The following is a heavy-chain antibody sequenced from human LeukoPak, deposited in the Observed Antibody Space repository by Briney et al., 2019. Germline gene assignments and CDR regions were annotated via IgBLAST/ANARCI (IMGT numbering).Heavy chain of an antibody. J-gene: IGHJ4*02. V-gene: IGHV3-30-3*01. D-gene: IGHD4-11*01. CDR1: GFTFSSYA. Sequence: GGSLRLSCAASGFTFSSYAMHWVRQAPGKGLEWVAVISYDGSNKYYADSVKGRFTISRDNSKNTLYLQMNSLRAEDTAVYYCARLAPWSNYLFDYWGQGTLVTVSS. CDR3: ARLAPWSNYLFDY. CDR2: ISYDGSNK.